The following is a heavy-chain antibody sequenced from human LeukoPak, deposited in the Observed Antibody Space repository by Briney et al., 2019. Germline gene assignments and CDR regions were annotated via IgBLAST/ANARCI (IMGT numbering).Heavy chain of an antibody. D-gene: IGHD2-2*01. CDR1: GFTFSSYA. J-gene: IGHJ6*02. CDR2: ISGSGGST. V-gene: IGHV3-23*01. CDR3: AKDTIVVVPAAKGRSEYYHYYGMDV. Sequence: GGSLRLSCAASGFTFSSYAMSWVRQAPGKGLEWVSAISGSGGSTYYADSVKGRFTISRDNSKNTLYLQMNSLRAEDTAVYYCAKDTIVVVPAAKGRSEYYHYYGMDVWGQGTTVNVSS.